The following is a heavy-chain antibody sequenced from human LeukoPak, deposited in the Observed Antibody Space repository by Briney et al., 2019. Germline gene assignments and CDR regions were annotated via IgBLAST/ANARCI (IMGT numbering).Heavy chain of an antibody. V-gene: IGHV3-23*01. J-gene: IGHJ4*02. CDR2: ISGSGGST. CDR1: GFTFSSYA. D-gene: IGHD2-15*01. CDR3: AKEFLLLGYCSGGSCWWPSDY. Sequence: HSGGSLRLSCAASGFTFSSYAMSWVRQAPGKGLECVSAISGSGGSTYYADSVKGRFTISRDNSKNTLYLQMNSLRAEDTAVYYCAKEFLLLGYCSGGSCWWPSDYWGQGTLVTVSS.